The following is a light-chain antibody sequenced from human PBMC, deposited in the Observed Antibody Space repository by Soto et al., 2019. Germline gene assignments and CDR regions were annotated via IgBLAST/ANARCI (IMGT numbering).Light chain of an antibody. Sequence: EVVMTKSPATLSVSPGERATLSCSASQSVSSNLAWYQQKPGQAPMLLMNDASTRAAGIPARLIGSGSGTEFTLTISSLQSEDVAVYYCHQYYNWPLYSFEQGTKLETK. J-gene: IGKJ2*01. CDR3: HQYYNWPLYS. CDR2: DAS. CDR1: QSVSSN. V-gene: IGKV3-15*01.